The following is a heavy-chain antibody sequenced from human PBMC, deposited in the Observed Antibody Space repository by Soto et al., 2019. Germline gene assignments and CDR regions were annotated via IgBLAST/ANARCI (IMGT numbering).Heavy chain of an antibody. CDR1: GFPFNAAW. D-gene: IGHD6-13*01. CDR2: IKSKTDGGTT. Sequence: PGGSLRLSCAASGFPFNAAWMSLVRQAPGKGLEWVGRIKSKTDGGTTDFAAPVKGRFTISRDDSKNTVYLQMNSLKIEDTAVYYCTTGLAAAGNNYWGQGTLVTVSP. J-gene: IGHJ4*02. CDR3: TTGLAAAGNNY. V-gene: IGHV3-15*01.